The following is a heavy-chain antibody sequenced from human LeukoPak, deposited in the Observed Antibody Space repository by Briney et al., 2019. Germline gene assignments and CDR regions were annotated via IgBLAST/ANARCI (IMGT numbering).Heavy chain of an antibody. V-gene: IGHV1-2*02. J-gene: IGHJ4*02. Sequence: ASVKVSCKVSGYTFTDYYMHWVRQAPGEGLEWMGWIYPNSGGTNYAQRFQGRVTMTRDTSISTAYMELSRLRSDDTAVYYCAYSGPSGGLVGYWGQGTLVTVSS. CDR3: AYSGPSGGLVGY. CDR2: IYPNSGGT. CDR1: GYTFTDYY. D-gene: IGHD1-26*01.